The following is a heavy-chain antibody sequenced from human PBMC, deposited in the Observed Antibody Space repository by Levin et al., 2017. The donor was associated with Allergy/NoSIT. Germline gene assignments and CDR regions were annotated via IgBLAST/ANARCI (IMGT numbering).Heavy chain of an antibody. CDR2: ISGSGGST. Sequence: PGGSLRLSCAASGFTFSSYAMSWVRQAPGKGLEWVSAISGSGGSTYYADSVKGRFTISRDNSKNTLYLQMNSLRAEDTAVFYCAKDRGRTVTTSLFDYWGQGTLVTVSS. J-gene: IGHJ4*02. CDR3: AKDRGRTVTTSLFDY. CDR1: GFTFSSYA. D-gene: IGHD4-17*01. V-gene: IGHV3-23*01.